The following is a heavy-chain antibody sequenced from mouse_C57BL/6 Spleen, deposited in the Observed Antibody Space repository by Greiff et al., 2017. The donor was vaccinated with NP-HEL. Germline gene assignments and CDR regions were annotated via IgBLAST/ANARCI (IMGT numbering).Heavy chain of an antibody. Sequence: EVKLMESGGDLVKPGGSLKLSCAASGFTFSSHAMSWVRQTPEKRLEWVAIISDGGSYTYYPDNVKGRFTISRDNAKNNLYLQLSHLKSEDTAMYYCARGDAWFAYWGQGTLVTVSA. D-gene: IGHD3-3*01. J-gene: IGHJ3*01. CDR2: ISDGGSYT. CDR3: ARGDAWFAY. CDR1: GFTFSSHA. V-gene: IGHV5-4*03.